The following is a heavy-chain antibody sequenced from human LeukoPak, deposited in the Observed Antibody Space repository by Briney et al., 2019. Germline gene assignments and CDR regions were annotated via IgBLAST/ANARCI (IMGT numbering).Heavy chain of an antibody. J-gene: IGHJ6*04. V-gene: IGHV4-38-2*01. CDR3: AGYYASGVSAYDYFGMDV. CDR2: MSHNRGT. Sequence: SETLSLTCAVSGFSISSGCYWGWIRQPPGKGLEWIGSMSHNRGTYYNSSLKSRVTISMDTSKNQFSLRLSSVTAADTAVYYCAGYYASGVSAYDYFGMDVWGKGTTVTVSS. CDR1: GFSISSGCY. D-gene: IGHD3-10*01.